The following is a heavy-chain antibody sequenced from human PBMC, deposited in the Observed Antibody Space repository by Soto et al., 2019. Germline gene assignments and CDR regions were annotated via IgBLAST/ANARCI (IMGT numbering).Heavy chain of an antibody. Sequence: QVQLVESGGGVVQPGRSLRLSCAASGFTFNNYGMHWVRQAPGKGLEWVAVIWNDGNGYYYANSVKGGFTISRDNSKNTLYLQMSSLRVEDTAVYYCARRQISPPTRGAASARGGMDVW. CDR2: IWNDGNGY. D-gene: IGHD6-13*01. V-gene: IGHV3-33*01. J-gene: IGHJ6*01. CDR1: GFTFNNYG. CDR3: ARRQISPPTRGAASARGGMDV.